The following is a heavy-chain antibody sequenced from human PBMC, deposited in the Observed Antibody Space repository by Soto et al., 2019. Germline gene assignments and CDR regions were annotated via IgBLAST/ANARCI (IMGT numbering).Heavy chain of an antibody. V-gene: IGHV1-46*03. CDR3: AREPPSTVTTDYFDY. CDR1: GYTFTSYY. CDR2: MNPSGGST. J-gene: IGHJ4*02. D-gene: IGHD4-17*01. Sequence: QVQLVQSGAEVKRPGASVKVSCKASGYTFTSYYIHWVRQAPGQVLEWMGIMNPSGGSTTNAQKFQGRLTMTSDTSTSTVYMELSSLRSEDTAVYYCAREPPSTVTTDYFDYWGQGTLVTVSS.